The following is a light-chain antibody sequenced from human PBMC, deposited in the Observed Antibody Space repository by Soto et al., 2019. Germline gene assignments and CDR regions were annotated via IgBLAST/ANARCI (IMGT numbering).Light chain of an antibody. J-gene: IGKJ1*01. CDR2: RAS. Sequence: DILLTHSPDSLAVSLGERATLSCRASQSVTSSYIAWYQQKPGQAPRLLIYRASTRATGIPDRFSGSGSGTDFTLIISRLEPEDFAVYHCQQYGSSPWTFGQGTKVDIK. V-gene: IGKV3-20*01. CDR1: QSVTSSY. CDR3: QQYGSSPWT.